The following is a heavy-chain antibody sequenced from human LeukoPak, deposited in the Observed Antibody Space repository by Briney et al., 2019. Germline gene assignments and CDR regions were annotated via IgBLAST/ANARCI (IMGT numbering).Heavy chain of an antibody. Sequence: GGSLRLSCEASGFTFKNAWMIWVRQAPGKGPEWVGRIKSTRDGGATEYAAPVKGRFTISRDDSKNTVYLQMSSLITDDTGVYYCTTALNFDIAAFDVWGQGTLVTVSS. CDR1: GFTFKNAW. CDR3: TTALNFDIAAFDV. CDR2: IKSTRDGGAT. V-gene: IGHV3-15*01. D-gene: IGHD5-24*01. J-gene: IGHJ3*01.